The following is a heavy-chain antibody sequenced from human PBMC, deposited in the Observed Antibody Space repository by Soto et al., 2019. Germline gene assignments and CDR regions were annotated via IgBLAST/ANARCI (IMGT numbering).Heavy chain of an antibody. Sequence: EVQLLESGGGLVQPGGSLRLSCAASGFTFSSYAMSWVRQAPGKGLEWVSAISGSGGSTYYADSVKGRFTISRDNSKNTLYLQMNSLRAEDTAVYYCAKIPTGVWGSYRSEFVYWGQGTLVTVSS. D-gene: IGHD3-16*02. CDR3: AKIPTGVWGSYRSEFVY. CDR1: GFTFSSYA. V-gene: IGHV3-23*01. J-gene: IGHJ4*02. CDR2: ISGSGGST.